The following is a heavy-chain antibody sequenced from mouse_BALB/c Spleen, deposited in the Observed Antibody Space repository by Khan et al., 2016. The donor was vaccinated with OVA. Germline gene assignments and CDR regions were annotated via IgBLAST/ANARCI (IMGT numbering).Heavy chain of an antibody. CDR3: ARNRDGGSYWYFDV. J-gene: IGHJ1*01. D-gene: IGHD3-3*01. CDR1: GFSLSRYS. Sequence: QVQLQQSGPGLVAPSQSLAITCTVSGFSLSRYSVHWVRQPPGKGLEWLGIIWGGGSTDYNSALKSRLSISKDNSKSQVFLKTNSLQTDDTAMYYCARNRDGGSYWYFDVWGAGTTVTVSS. CDR2: IWGGGST. V-gene: IGHV2-6-4*01.